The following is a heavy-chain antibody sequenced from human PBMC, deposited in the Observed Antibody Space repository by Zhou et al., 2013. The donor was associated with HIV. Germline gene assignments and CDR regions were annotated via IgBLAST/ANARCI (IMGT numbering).Heavy chain of an antibody. V-gene: IGHV1-69*12. CDR3: ATKYYYDSSGYYQGLLGAFDI. J-gene: IGHJ3*02. CDR2: IIPIFGTA. CDR1: GGTFSSYA. Sequence: QVQLVQSGAEVKKPGSSVKVSCKASGGTFSSYAISWVRQAPGQGLEWMGGIIPIFGTANYAQKFQGRVTITADESTSTAYMELSSLRSEDTAVYYCATKYYYDSSGYYQGLLGAFDIWGQGTMVTVSS. D-gene: IGHD3-22*01.